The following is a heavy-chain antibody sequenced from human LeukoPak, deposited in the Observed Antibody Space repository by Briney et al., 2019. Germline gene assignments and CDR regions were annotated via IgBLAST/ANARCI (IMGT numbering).Heavy chain of an antibody. Sequence: PSETLSLTCTVSGGSISSYYWSWIRQPPGKGLEWIGYIYYSGSTNYNPSLKSRVTISVDTSKNQFSLKLSSVTAADTAVYYCAREPHYYDSSGYSSGRAFDIWAKGQWSPSLQ. D-gene: IGHD3-22*01. CDR1: GGSISSYY. V-gene: IGHV4-59*01. CDR3: AREPHYYDSSGYSSGRAFDI. J-gene: IGHJ3*02. CDR2: IYYSGST.